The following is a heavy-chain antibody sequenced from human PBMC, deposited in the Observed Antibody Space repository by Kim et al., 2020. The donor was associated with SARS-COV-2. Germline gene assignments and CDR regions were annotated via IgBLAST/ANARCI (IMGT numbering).Heavy chain of an antibody. CDR3: AKMSSDIAAAGRYYFDY. Sequence: GGSLRLSCAASGFTFSSYAMSWVRQAPGKGLEWVSAISGSGGSTYYADSVNGRFTISRDNSKNTLYLQMNSLRAEDTAVYYCAKMSSDIAAAGRYYFDYWGQGTLVTVSS. D-gene: IGHD6-13*01. V-gene: IGHV3-23*01. CDR2: ISGSGGST. CDR1: GFTFSSYA. J-gene: IGHJ4*02.